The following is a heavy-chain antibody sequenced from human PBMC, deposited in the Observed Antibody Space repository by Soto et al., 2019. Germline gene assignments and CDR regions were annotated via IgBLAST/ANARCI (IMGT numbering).Heavy chain of an antibody. CDR3: AKAGPWDYDILRGPMDV. CDR2: ISGSGGST. J-gene: IGHJ6*02. V-gene: IGHV3-23*01. D-gene: IGHD3-9*01. CDR1: GFTFSSYA. Sequence: GGSLRLSCAASGFTFSSYAMSWVRQAPGKGLEWVSAISGSGGSTYYADSVKGRFTISRDNSKNTLYLQMNSLRAEDTAVYYCAKAGPWDYDILRGPMDVWGQGTTDTVSS.